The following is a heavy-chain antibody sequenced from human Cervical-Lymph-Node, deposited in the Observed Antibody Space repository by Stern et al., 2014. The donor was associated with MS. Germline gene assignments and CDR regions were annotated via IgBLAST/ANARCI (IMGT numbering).Heavy chain of an antibody. J-gene: IGHJ4*02. CDR3: AREGD. Sequence: VQLVESGGGLVKPGESLRLSCAASGFTFSDYYMSWMRQAQGKGLEWVTYISTSGTTRDYADSVKGRFTISRDNAKKSVYLEMNSLRVEDTAMYYCAREGDWGQGTLVTVSS. CDR1: GFTFSDYY. V-gene: IGHV3-11*01. CDR2: ISTSGTTR.